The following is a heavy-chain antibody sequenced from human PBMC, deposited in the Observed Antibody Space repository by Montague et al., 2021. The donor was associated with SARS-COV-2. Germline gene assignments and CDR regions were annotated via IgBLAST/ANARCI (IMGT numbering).Heavy chain of an antibody. V-gene: IGHV4-34*01. Sequence: SETLSLTCAVYGGSFSGHYWCWVRQPPGKGLEWIGEINNSGSTNYNPSLKSRVTISVDTSKNQFSLKLHSVTAADTAVYYCARGRIEVSMIVVVLTAASYYMDVWGKGTPVTVSS. J-gene: IGHJ6*03. D-gene: IGHD3-22*01. CDR3: ARGRIEVSMIVVVLTAASYYMDV. CDR1: GGSFSGHY. CDR2: INNSGST.